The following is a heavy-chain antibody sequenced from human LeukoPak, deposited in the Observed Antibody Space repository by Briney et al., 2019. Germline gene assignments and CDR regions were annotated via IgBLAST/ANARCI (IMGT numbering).Heavy chain of an antibody. Sequence: GGSLRLSCAASGVTFDDYGMSGVRQAPGKWLEWVSGINWNGGSTGYADSVKGRFTISRDNAKNSLYLQMNSLRAEDTALYYCARSVAASRDYWGQGTLVTVSS. CDR3: ARSVAASRDY. J-gene: IGHJ4*02. V-gene: IGHV3-20*04. D-gene: IGHD2-15*01. CDR2: INWNGGST. CDR1: GVTFDDYG.